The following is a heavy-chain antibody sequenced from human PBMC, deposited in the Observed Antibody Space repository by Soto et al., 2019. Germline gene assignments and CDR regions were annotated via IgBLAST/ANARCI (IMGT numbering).Heavy chain of an antibody. CDR3: ARGPMILRKDYYYGMDV. Sequence: ASVKVSCKASGYTFTSYGISWVRQAPGQGLEWMGWISAYNGNTNYAQKLQGRVTMTTDTSTSTAYMELRRLRSDDTAVYYCARGPMILRKDYYYGMDVWGQGTTVTVSS. CDR1: GYTFTSYG. D-gene: IGHD3-22*01. J-gene: IGHJ6*02. V-gene: IGHV1-18*01. CDR2: ISAYNGNT.